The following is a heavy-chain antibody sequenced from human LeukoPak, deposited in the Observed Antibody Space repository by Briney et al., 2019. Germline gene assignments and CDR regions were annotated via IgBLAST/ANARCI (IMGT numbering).Heavy chain of an antibody. J-gene: IGHJ4*02. V-gene: IGHV3-64*01. CDR2: ISSNGGST. D-gene: IGHD6-6*01. CDR1: EFTFSSYA. Sequence: TGGSLRLSCAASEFTFSSYAMHWVRQAPGKGLEYVSAISSNGGSTYYANSVKGRFTISRDNSKNTLYLQMGSLRAEDMAVYYCARGVTDSSSSVPFTPPDYWGQGTLGTVSS. CDR3: ARGVTDSSSSVPFTPPDY.